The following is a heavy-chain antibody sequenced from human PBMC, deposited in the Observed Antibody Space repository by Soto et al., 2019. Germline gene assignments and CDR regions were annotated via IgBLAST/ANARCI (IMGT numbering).Heavy chain of an antibody. J-gene: IGHJ5*02. CDR3: TTLGLYGRLDP. D-gene: IGHD4-17*01. CDR1: GFTFSNAW. V-gene: IGHV3-15*07. Sequence: EVQLVESGGGLVKPGGSLRLSCAASGFTFSNAWMNWVRQAPGKGLEWVGRIKSKTDGGTTDYAAPVKCRFTISRDDSTNTLYLQMTSLKTEDTAVYYCTTLGLYGRLDPWGQGTLVTVSS. CDR2: IKSKTDGGTT.